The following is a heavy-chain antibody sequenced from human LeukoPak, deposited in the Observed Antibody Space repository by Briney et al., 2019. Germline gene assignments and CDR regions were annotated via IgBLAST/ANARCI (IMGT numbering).Heavy chain of an antibody. CDR2: IIPIFGTA. CDR1: GGTFSSYA. V-gene: IGHV1-69*13. J-gene: IGHJ6*02. CDR3: ARDNRGGRLGELSFSAISRSQIYGMDV. D-gene: IGHD3-16*02. Sequence: ASVKVSCKASGGTFSSYAISWVRQAPGQGLEWMGGIIPIFGTANYAQKFQGRVTITADESTSTAYMELSSLRSEDTAVYYCARDNRGGRLGELSFSAISRSQIYGMDVWGQGTTVTVSS.